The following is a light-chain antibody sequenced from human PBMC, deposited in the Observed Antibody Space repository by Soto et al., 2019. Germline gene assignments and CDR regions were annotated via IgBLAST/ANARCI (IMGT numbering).Light chain of an antibody. Sequence: QSALTQPPSVSGSPGQSVTISCTGTSSDVGAYNFVSWYQQYPGKAPKLIIFDVSARPSGVPDRFSGSKSGNTASLTISGLQAGDEADYYCCSYAGTYSPVLGGGTQLTVL. CDR2: DVS. J-gene: IGLJ2*01. CDR3: CSYAGTYSPV. V-gene: IGLV2-11*01. CDR1: SSDVGAYNF.